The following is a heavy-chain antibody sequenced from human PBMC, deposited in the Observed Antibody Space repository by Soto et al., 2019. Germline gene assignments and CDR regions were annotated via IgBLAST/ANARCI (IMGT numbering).Heavy chain of an antibody. V-gene: IGHV4-4*07. CDR1: GASISNFY. Sequence: SETLSLTXSVSGASISNFYWSWIRQSAGKGLEWIGRLYTGGTTDYNPSLKSRVTMSIDTSKNRVSLSLTSVTAADTAVYYCAKGGTYYFDSWGQGIVVTVSS. CDR2: LYTGGTT. D-gene: IGHD3-16*01. CDR3: AKGGTYYFDS. J-gene: IGHJ4*02.